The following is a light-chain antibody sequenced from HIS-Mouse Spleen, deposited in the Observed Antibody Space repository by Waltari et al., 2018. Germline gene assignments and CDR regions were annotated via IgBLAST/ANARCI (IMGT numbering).Light chain of an antibody. CDR3: SSYTSSSTWV. CDR1: SNAVVGFNV. J-gene: IGLJ3*02. Sequence: QSALTQPASVSGSPGQSIPLRCTGTSNAVVGFNVVSWYQQHPGKAPKLMIYDVSNRPSGVSNRFSGSKSGNTASLTISGLQAEDEADYYCSSYTSSSTWVFGGGTKLTVL. CDR2: DVS. V-gene: IGLV2-14*03.